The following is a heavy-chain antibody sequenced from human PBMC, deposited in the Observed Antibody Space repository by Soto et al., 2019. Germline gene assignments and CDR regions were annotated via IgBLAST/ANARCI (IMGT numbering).Heavy chain of an antibody. CDR2: IYYSGST. D-gene: IGHD3-10*01. CDR3: ARSPRGNYGYPSYFDY. CDR1: GGSISSYY. V-gene: IGHV4-59*01. Sequence: SETLSLTCTVSGGSISSYYWSWIRQPPGKGLEWIGYIYYSGSTNYNPSLKSRVTISVDTSKNQFSLKLSSVTAADTAVYYCARSPRGNYGYPSYFDYWGQGTLVTVSS. J-gene: IGHJ4*02.